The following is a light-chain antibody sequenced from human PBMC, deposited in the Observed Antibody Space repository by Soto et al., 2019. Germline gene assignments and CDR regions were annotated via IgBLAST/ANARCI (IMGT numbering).Light chain of an antibody. J-gene: IGKJ4*01. Sequence: EIVLTQSPGTLSLSPGERATLSCRASQSVSTTFLAWYQRKPGQAPRLLIHGASSRATGIPDRFSGSGSGTDFTLTISRLEPEDFAVYYCQQYANSPLTFGGGTKVEIK. V-gene: IGKV3-20*01. CDR2: GAS. CDR1: QSVSTTF. CDR3: QQYANSPLT.